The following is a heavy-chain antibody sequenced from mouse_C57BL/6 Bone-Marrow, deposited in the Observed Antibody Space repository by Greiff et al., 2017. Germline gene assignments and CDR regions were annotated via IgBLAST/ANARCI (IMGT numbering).Heavy chain of an antibody. CDR3: ARRHYYGSSYGYWYFDV. D-gene: IGHD1-1*01. V-gene: IGHV1-80*01. J-gene: IGHJ1*03. CDR1: GYAFSSYW. CDR2: IYPGDGDP. Sequence: LVESGAELVKPGASVKISCKASGYAFSSYWMNWVKQRPGKGLEWIGQIYPGDGDPNYNGKFKGKATLTADKSSSTAYMQRSSLTAEDSAVYFCARRHYYGSSYGYWYFDVWGTGTTVTVSS.